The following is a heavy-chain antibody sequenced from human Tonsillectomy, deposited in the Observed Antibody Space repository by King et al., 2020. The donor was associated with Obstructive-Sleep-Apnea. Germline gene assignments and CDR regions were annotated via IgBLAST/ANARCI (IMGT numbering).Heavy chain of an antibody. CDR2: IYYSGST. CDR1: GGSISSYY. V-gene: IGHV4-59*08. CDR3: GRHLNSSGYSAAFDI. Sequence: QLQESGPGLVKPSETLSLTCTSSGGSISSYYWSWIRQPPGKGLEYIGYIYYSGSTNYNPSLKSRVTISVDTSKNQFSLRLSSVTAADTAVYYCGRHLNSSGYSAAFDIWGQGTMVTVSS. J-gene: IGHJ3*02. D-gene: IGHD3-22*01.